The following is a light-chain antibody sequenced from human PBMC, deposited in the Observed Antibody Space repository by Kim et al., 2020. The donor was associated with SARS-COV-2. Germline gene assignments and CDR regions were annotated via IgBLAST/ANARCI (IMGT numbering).Light chain of an antibody. J-gene: IGKJ1*01. V-gene: IGKV1-5*01. CDR1: QSISSS. CDR3: QQYSLSPT. Sequence: GDRVTIPVRASQSISSSWAWYQLKPGKAPKLLFYGASTLQSGVPSNFSGSGSGTEFTLTISSLQPDDFATYYCQQYSLSPTFGQGTKVDIK. CDR2: GAS.